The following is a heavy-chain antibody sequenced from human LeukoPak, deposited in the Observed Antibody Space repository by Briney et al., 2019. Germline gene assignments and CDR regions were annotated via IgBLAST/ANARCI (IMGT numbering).Heavy chain of an antibody. CDR2: IYYSGST. CDR3: ARDTLDYFDY. J-gene: IGHJ4*02. CDR1: GGSISSYY. V-gene: IGHV4-59*01. Sequence: SETLSLTCTVSGGSISSYYWSWIRQPPGKGLEWVGYIYYSGSTNYNPSLKSRVTISVDTSKNQFSLKLSSVTAADTAVYYCARDTLDYFDYWGQGTLVTVSS.